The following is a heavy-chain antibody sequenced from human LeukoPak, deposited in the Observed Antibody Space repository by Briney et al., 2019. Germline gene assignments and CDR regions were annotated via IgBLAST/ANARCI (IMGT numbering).Heavy chain of an antibody. CDR2: ISYDGGHK. CDR1: GFTFSSYG. Sequence: GGSLRLSCAASGFTFSSYGMHWVRQAPGKGLEWVALISYDGGHKYYADSVKGRFTISRDNSKNTLYLQMNSLRVEDTAVYYCAKPRFSYGSGSYYVFDYWGQGSLVTVSS. CDR3: AKPRFSYGSGSYYVFDY. V-gene: IGHV3-30*18. J-gene: IGHJ4*02. D-gene: IGHD3-10*01.